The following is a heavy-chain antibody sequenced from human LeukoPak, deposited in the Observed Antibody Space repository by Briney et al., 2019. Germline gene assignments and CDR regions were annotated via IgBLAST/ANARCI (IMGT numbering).Heavy chain of an antibody. CDR3: ARDGFNYGSGSYTLPYYYYGMDV. D-gene: IGHD3-10*01. CDR1: GFTFSDYY. V-gene: IGHV3-11*01. Sequence: PGGSLRLSCAASGFTFSDYYMSWIRQAPGKGLEWVSYISSSGSTIYYADSVKGRFTISRDNAKNSLYLQMNSLRAEDTAVYYCARDGFNYGSGSYTLPYYYYGMDVWGQGTTVTVSS. CDR2: ISSSGSTI. J-gene: IGHJ6*02.